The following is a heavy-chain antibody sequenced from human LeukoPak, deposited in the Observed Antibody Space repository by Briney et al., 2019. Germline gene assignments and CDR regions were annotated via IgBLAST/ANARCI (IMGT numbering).Heavy chain of an antibody. J-gene: IGHJ6*03. Sequence: ASVKVSCKASGYTFTSYGISWVRQAPGQGLEWMGWISAYNGNTNYAQKLQGRVTMTTDTSTSTAYMELRSLRSDDTAVYYCARLVYCSSTSCYGGYYYYYYMDVWGKGTTVTISS. CDR3: ARLVYCSSTSCYGGYYYYYYMDV. V-gene: IGHV1-18*01. D-gene: IGHD2-2*01. CDR2: ISAYNGNT. CDR1: GYTFTSYG.